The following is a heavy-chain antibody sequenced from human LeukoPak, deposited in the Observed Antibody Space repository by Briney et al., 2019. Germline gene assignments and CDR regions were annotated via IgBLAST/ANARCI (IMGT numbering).Heavy chain of an antibody. CDR1: GGSFSGYY. V-gene: IGHV4-34*01. CDR2: INHSGST. D-gene: IGHD3-22*01. Sequence: SETLSLTCAVYGGSFSGYYWSWIRQPPGKGLEWIGEINHSGSTNYNPSLRSRVTISVDTSKNQFSLKLSSVTAADTAVYFCARGPYSYDSSGAFDIWGQGTMVTVSS. CDR3: ARGPYSYDSSGAFDI. J-gene: IGHJ3*02.